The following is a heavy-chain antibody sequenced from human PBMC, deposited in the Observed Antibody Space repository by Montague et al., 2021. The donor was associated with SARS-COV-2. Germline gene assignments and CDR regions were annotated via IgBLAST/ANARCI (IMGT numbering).Heavy chain of an antibody. V-gene: IGHV4-34*01. CDR2: INHRGTS. CDR3: ARGRQHFNMIVVVMTGGEYYFDY. CDR1: GGSFSDYF. J-gene: IGHJ4*02. D-gene: IGHD3-22*01. Sequence: SETLSLTYAAYGGSFSDYFWTWIRQPPGKGLEWIGEINHRGTSNYNPSLKGRVSISVDTSKNQFSLYLGSVTAADTAVYYCARGRQHFNMIVVVMTGGEYYFDYWGQGNLVTVSS.